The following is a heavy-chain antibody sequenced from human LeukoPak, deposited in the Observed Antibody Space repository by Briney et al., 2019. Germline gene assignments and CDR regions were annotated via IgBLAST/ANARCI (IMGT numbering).Heavy chain of an antibody. Sequence: PSETLSLTCAVYGGSFSGYYWSWIRQPPGKGLEWIGEINHSGSTNYNPSLKSRVTISVDTSKNQFSLKLSSVTAADTAVYYCARDPQVRAVDFYYYYYGMDVWGQGTTVTVSS. V-gene: IGHV4-34*01. J-gene: IGHJ6*02. CDR3: ARDPQVRAVDFYYYYYGMDV. D-gene: IGHD3-9*01. CDR2: INHSGST. CDR1: GGSFSGYY.